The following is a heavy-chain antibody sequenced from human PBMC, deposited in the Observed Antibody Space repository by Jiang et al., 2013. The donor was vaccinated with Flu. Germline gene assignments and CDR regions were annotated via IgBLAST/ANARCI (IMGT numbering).Heavy chain of an antibody. D-gene: IGHD3-22*01. CDR1: GFTFSNVW. J-gene: IGHJ4*02. Sequence: GLVKPGGSLRLSCGASGFTFSNVWMNWVRQAPGKGLEWVGRIKSNYDGGTTDFAAPVKGRFTISRDDSKNTLYLQMSSLKTEDTAVYYCTTSLSGYSLYFHYWGQGILVTVSS. CDR2: IKSNYDGGTT. V-gene: IGHV3-15*07. CDR3: TTSLSGYSLYFHY.